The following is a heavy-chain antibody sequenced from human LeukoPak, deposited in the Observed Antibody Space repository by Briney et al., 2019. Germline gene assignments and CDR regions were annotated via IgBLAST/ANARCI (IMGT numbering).Heavy chain of an antibody. J-gene: IGHJ4*02. Sequence: SETLSLTCTVSGGSISSYYWSWIRQPPGKGLEWIGYIYYSGSTNYNPSLKSRVTISVDTSKNQFSLKLSSVTAADTAVYYCARHDGSYYLFDYWGQGTLVTVSS. CDR3: ARHDGSYYLFDY. D-gene: IGHD1-26*01. CDR2: IYYSGST. CDR1: GGSISSYY. V-gene: IGHV4-59*08.